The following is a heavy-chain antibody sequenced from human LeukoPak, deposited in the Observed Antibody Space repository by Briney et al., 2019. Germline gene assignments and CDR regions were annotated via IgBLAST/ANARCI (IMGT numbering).Heavy chain of an antibody. CDR3: ARESLQQWLFPLKLTYYYYYYMDV. V-gene: IGHV3-30*04. Sequence: GGSLRLSCAASGFNFSNYAMHWVRQAPGKGLEWVAVISYDGSNKYYADSVKGRFTISRDKSKNTLSLQMSSLRAEDTAVYYCARESLQQWLFPLKLTYYYYYYMDVWGKGTTVTVSS. CDR1: GFNFSNYA. D-gene: IGHD6-19*01. J-gene: IGHJ6*03. CDR2: ISYDGSNK.